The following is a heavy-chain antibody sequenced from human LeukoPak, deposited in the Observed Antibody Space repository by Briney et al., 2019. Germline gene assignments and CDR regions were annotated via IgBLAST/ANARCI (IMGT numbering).Heavy chain of an antibody. CDR3: ARGNYDFWSGYYYYYYYMDV. J-gene: IGHJ6*03. CDR1: GFTFSSYG. V-gene: IGHV3-33*01. Sequence: GGSLRLSCAASGFTFSSYGMHWVRQAPGKGLEWVAVIWYDGSNKYYADSVKGRFTISRDNSKNTLNLQMNSLRAEDTAVYYCARGNYDFWSGYYYYYYYMDVWGKGTTVTVSS. D-gene: IGHD3-3*01. CDR2: IWYDGSNK.